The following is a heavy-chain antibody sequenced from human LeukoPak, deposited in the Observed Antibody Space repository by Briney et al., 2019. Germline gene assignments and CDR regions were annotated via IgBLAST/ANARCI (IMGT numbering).Heavy chain of an antibody. Sequence: PSETLSLTCTVSGGSISSSSYYWGWIRQPPGKGLEWIGSIYYSGSTYYNPSLKSRVTISVDTSKNQFSLKLSSVTAADTAVYYCASPINVVPAAISAFDIWGQGTMVTVSS. CDR2: IYYSGST. CDR3: ASPINVVPAAISAFDI. J-gene: IGHJ3*02. CDR1: GGSISSSSYY. D-gene: IGHD2-2*01. V-gene: IGHV4-39*07.